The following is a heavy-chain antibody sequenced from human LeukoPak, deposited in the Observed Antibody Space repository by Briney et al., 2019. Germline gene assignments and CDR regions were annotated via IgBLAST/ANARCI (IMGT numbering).Heavy chain of an antibody. V-gene: IGHV4-59*08. J-gene: IGHJ4*02. CDR1: AGSISTYY. CDR3: ARHNSAVGAFEY. D-gene: IGHD1-26*01. Sequence: LETLSLTCTVSAGSISTYYWSWIRQPPGKGLEWIGTIYYTGSVHYNPSLKSRVTISVDTSKNQFSVKLSSVTAADTAMYYCARHNSAVGAFEYWGQGTLVTVSS. CDR2: IYYTGSV.